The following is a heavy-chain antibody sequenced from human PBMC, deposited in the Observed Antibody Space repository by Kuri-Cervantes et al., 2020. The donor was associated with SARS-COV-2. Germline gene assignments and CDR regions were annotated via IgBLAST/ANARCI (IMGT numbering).Heavy chain of an antibody. CDR1: GYSISSGYY. D-gene: IGHD4-23*01. V-gene: IGHV4-38-2*01. Sequence: SQTLSLTCAVSGYSISSGYYWGWIRQPPGKGLEWIGSIYHSGSTYYNPSLKSRVTISVDTSKNQFSLKLSSVTAADTAVYYCARSGGFLDVWGKGTTVTVSS. CDR3: ARSGGFLDV. CDR2: IYHSGST. J-gene: IGHJ6*04.